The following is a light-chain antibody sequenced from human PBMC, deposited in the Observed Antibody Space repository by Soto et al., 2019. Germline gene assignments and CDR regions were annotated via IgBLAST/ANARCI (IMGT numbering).Light chain of an antibody. CDR2: GAS. Sequence: EVVLTQSPATLSVSPGGEATLSCRASQSVGNNVAWYQQKPGQVPSLLIYGASTRATGIPARFSGSGSGTEFTLTISSLQSEDFAVYYCQQYDNWPPWTFGQGTKVDIK. V-gene: IGKV3-15*01. CDR3: QQYDNWPPWT. CDR1: QSVGNN. J-gene: IGKJ1*01.